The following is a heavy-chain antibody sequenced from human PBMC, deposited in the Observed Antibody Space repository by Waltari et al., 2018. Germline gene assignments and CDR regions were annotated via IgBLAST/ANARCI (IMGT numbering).Heavy chain of an antibody. CDR3: AKDRDEWLVLGAFDI. V-gene: IGHV3-23*01. CDR2: ISGNDGNT. CDR1: GFTFSSYA. J-gene: IGHJ3*02. Sequence: EVQLLEPGGGLVQPGGSLRHSCAAAGFTFSSYAMSWVRQAPGKGLEWVSAISGNDGNTYCADPVKGRFTITRDNYKNTLYLQMNSLRAEDTAVYYCAKDRDEWLVLGAFDIWGQGTMVTVSS. D-gene: IGHD6-19*01.